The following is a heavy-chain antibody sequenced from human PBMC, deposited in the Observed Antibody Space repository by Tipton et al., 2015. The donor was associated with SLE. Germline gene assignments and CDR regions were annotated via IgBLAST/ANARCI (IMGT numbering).Heavy chain of an antibody. CDR1: GGSISSHY. CDR3: ARWGSYDFWSGPDYFDY. J-gene: IGHJ4*02. D-gene: IGHD3-3*01. Sequence: TLSLTCTVSGGSISSHYWSWIRQPPGKGLEWIGYIYYSGSTNYNPSLKSRVTISVDTSKNQFSLKLSSVTAADTAVYYCARWGSYDFWSGPDYFDYWGQGTLVTVSS. CDR2: IYYSGST. V-gene: IGHV4-59*08.